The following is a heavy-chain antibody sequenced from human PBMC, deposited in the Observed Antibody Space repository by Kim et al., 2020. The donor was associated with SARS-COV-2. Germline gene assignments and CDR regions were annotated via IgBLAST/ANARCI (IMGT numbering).Heavy chain of an antibody. CDR3: AREANSGYDGFDY. CDR1: GFTVSSNY. D-gene: IGHD5-12*01. Sequence: GGSLRLSCAASGFTVSSNYMSWVRQAPGKGLEWVSVIYSGGSTYYADSVKGRFTISRDNSKNTLYLQMNSLRAEDTAVYYCAREANSGYDGFDYWGQGTLVTVSS. CDR2: IYSGGST. V-gene: IGHV3-53*01. J-gene: IGHJ4*02.